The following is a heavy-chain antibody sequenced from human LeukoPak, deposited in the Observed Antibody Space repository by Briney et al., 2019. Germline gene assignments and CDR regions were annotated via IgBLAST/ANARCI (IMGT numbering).Heavy chain of an antibody. CDR1: GGSFSGYY. V-gene: IGHV4-34*01. D-gene: IGHD2-8*01. J-gene: IGHJ5*02. CDR2: INHSGST. CDR3: ARVGIVLMVYVNRLYNWFDP. Sequence: SETLSLTCAVYGGSFSGYYWSWIRQPPGKGLEWIGEINHSGSTNYNPSFKSRVTISVDTSKNQFSLKLSSVTAADTAVYYCARVGIVLMVYVNRLYNWFDPWGQGTLVTVSS.